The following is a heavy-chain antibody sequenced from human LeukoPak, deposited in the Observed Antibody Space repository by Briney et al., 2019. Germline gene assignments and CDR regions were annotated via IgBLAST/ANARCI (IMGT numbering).Heavy chain of an antibody. J-gene: IGHJ5*02. D-gene: IGHD6-13*01. CDR3: ARTHSSRYNWFDP. CDR1: GGSISSTTYY. V-gene: IGHV4-39*07. Sequence: PSETLSLTCTVSGGSISSTTYYWAWIRQPPGKGLEWIGSIYKTGSTNYSPSLKSRVTMSVDTSKNQFSLTLSSVTAADTAVYYCARTHSSRYNWFDPWGQGTLVTVSS. CDR2: IYKTGST.